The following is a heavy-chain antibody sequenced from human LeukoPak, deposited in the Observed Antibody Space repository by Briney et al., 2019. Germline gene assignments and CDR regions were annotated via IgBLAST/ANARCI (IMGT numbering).Heavy chain of an antibody. V-gene: IGHV3-7*03. CDR1: GFTFSTYW. D-gene: IGHD3-10*01. J-gene: IGHJ4*02. Sequence: GGSLRLSCAASGFTFSTYWMSWVRQAPGKGLEWVANIKQDGSEKYYVDSVKGRFTISRDNTKNSLYLQMNSLRAEDTAVYYCAKGLDGSGTMGYWGQGTLVTVSS. CDR2: IKQDGSEK. CDR3: AKGLDGSGTMGY.